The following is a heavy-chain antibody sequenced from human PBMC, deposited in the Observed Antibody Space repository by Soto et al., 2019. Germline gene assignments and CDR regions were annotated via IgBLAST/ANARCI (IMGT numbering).Heavy chain of an antibody. CDR2: ISGSGGST. D-gene: IGHD6-19*01. J-gene: IGHJ3*02. Sequence: GGSLRLSCAASGFTFDDYAMSWVRQAPGKGLEWVSAISGSGGSTYYADSVKGRFTISRDNSKNTLYLQMNSLRAEDTAVYYCAKVAQQWLVRNAFDIWGQGTMVTVSS. CDR3: AKVAQQWLVRNAFDI. V-gene: IGHV3-23*01. CDR1: GFTFDDYA.